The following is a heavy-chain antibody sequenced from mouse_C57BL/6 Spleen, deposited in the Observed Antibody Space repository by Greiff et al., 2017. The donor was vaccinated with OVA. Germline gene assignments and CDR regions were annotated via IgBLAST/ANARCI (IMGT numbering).Heavy chain of an antibody. V-gene: IGHV5-6*01. CDR1: GFPFSSYG. Sequence: EVKVVESGGDLVKPGGSLKLSCAASGFPFSSYGMSWVRQTPDKRLEWVATISSGGSYTYYPDSVKGRFTISRDNAKNTLYLQMSSLKSEDTAMYYCASGDYYGSPPGFAYWGQGTLVTVSA. D-gene: IGHD1-1*01. CDR3: ASGDYYGSPPGFAY. J-gene: IGHJ3*01. CDR2: ISSGGSYT.